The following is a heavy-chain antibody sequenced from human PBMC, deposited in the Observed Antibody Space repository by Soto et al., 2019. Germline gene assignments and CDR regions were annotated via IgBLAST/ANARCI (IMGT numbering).Heavy chain of an antibody. J-gene: IGHJ5*02. CDR3: ARSVDP. CDR1: GGSISSAAYC. V-gene: IGHV4-31*03. Sequence: SETLSLTCTVSGGSISSAAYCWSWIRQSPDKGLEWIGHIYDGGTTYSSPSLKSRVTISVDTSKNQFSLKLSSVTAADTAVYYCARSVDPWGQGTLVTVSS. CDR2: IYDGGTT.